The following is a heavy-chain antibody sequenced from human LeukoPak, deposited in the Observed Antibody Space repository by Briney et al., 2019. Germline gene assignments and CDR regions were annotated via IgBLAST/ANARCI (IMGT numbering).Heavy chain of an antibody. Sequence: SETLSLTCTVSGGSISSSSYYWGWIRQPPGKGLEWIGSIYYSGSTYYNPSLKSRVTISVDTSKNQFSLKLSSVTAADTAVYYCARHLVVVPTTYYYYYMDVWGKGTTVTVSS. CDR3: ARHLVVVPTTYYYYYMDV. V-gene: IGHV4-39*01. J-gene: IGHJ6*03. CDR2: IYYSGST. CDR1: GGSISSSSYY. D-gene: IGHD2-2*01.